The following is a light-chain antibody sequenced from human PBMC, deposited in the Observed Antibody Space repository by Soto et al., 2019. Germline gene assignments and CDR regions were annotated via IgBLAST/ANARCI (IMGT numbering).Light chain of an antibody. V-gene: IGKV1-5*03. CDR2: KAS. Sequence: DIQLTQAPSTLSASVGDRVIITCRASQSPSGLLAWYQQKPGKAPKLLIYKASSLVIGVPSRFSGSGSGTEFTLTISSLQPDDFATYYCLQWNSYSWTFGQGTKVEI. CDR3: LQWNSYSWT. J-gene: IGKJ1*01. CDR1: QSPSGL.